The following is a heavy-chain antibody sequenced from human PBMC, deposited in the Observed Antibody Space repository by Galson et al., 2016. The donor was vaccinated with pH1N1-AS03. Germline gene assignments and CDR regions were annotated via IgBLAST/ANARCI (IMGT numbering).Heavy chain of an antibody. CDR1: GFTFSDHH. V-gene: IGHV3-72*01. D-gene: IGHD3-10*01. Sequence: SLRLSCAASGFTFSDHHMDWVRRAPGKGLECVARSLNKGRSYITEYAASVKGRFTISRDDTKKSLYLEMNSLRAEDTAVYYCARDSMRRGLDFWGHGTPVTVSS. CDR2: SLNKGRSYIT. CDR3: ARDSMRRGLDF. J-gene: IGHJ4*01.